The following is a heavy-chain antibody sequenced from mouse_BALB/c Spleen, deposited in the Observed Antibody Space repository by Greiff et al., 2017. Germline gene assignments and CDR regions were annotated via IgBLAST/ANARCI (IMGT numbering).Heavy chain of an antibody. CDR1: GYSITSDYA. J-gene: IGHJ1*01. CDR2: ISYSGST. D-gene: IGHD2-3*01. V-gene: IGHV3-2*02. CDR3: ARRNDGYYGWYFDV. Sequence: EVMLVESGPGLVKPSQSLSLTCTVTGYSITSDYAWNWIRQFPGNKLEWMGYISYSGSTSYNPSLKSRISITRDTSKNQFFLQLNSVTTEDTATYYCARRNDGYYGWYFDVWGAGTTVTVSS.